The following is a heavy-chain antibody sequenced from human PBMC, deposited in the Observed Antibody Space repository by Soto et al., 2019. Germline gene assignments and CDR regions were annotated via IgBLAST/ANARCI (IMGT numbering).Heavy chain of an antibody. Sequence: QVQLVQSGAEVKKPGASVKVSCKAPRYIFTAYFMHWVRQAPGQGLEWMGWINPNNGAPHYGLSFQGRVTMTRDTSISTAYMELSSLRSDDPAVYYCASNDPGARFDPWGQGTLVIVSS. D-gene: IGHD1-1*01. CDR1: RYIFTAYF. J-gene: IGHJ5*02. V-gene: IGHV1-2*02. CDR3: ASNDPGARFDP. CDR2: INPNNGAP.